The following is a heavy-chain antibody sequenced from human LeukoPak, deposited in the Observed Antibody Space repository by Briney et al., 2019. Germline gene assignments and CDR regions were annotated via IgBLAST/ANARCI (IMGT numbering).Heavy chain of an antibody. Sequence: SETLSLTCTVSGGSISSYYWSWTRQPPGKGLEWIGYTYYSGSTNYNPSLKSRVTISVDTSKNQFSLKLSSVTAADTAVYYCARADDILGYYYYYGMDVWGQGTTVTVSS. D-gene: IGHD3-9*01. V-gene: IGHV4-59*01. J-gene: IGHJ6*02. CDR3: ARADDILGYYYYYGMDV. CDR1: GGSISSYY. CDR2: TYYSGST.